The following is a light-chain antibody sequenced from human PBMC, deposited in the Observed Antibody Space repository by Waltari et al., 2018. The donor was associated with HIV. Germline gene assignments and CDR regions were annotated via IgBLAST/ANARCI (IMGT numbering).Light chain of an antibody. Sequence: SSELTQPPSVSVSPGQTARITCSGDALPTQYAYWYQQKPGQAPGLVIYKDNKRPSGIPERFSGSSSGTTVTLTISGVRAEDETDYYCQSADSSGTYVVFGGGTKLTVL. CDR1: ALPTQY. V-gene: IGLV3-25*03. J-gene: IGLJ2*01. CDR2: KDN. CDR3: QSADSSGTYVV.